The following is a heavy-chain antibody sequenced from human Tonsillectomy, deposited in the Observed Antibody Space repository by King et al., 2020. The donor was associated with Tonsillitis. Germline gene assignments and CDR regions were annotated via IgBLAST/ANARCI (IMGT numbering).Heavy chain of an antibody. CDR1: GYTFTGYY. CDR2: INPNSGGT. D-gene: IGHD6-19*01. Sequence: QLVQSGAEVKKPGDSVKVSCKASGYTFTGYYMHWVRQAPGQGLEWMGWINPNSGGTNYAQKFQGRVTMTRDTSISTAYMELSRLRSDDTAVYYCARGGSEQWLASTYYGMDVWGHGTTVTVSS. J-gene: IGHJ6*02. CDR3: ARGGSEQWLASTYYGMDV. V-gene: IGHV1-2*02.